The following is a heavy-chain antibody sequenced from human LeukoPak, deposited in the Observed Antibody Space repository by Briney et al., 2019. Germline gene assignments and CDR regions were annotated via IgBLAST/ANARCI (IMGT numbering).Heavy chain of an antibody. CDR2: INHSGST. CDR3: VVYCSGGSCYSAFDY. CDR1: GGSFSGYY. D-gene: IGHD2-15*01. V-gene: IGHV4-34*01. J-gene: IGHJ4*02. Sequence: SETLSLTCAVYGGSFSGYYWSWIRQPPGKGLEWIGEINHSGSTNYNPSLKSRVTISVDTSKNQFSLKPSSVTAADTAVYYCVVYCSGGSCYSAFDYWGQGTLVTVSS.